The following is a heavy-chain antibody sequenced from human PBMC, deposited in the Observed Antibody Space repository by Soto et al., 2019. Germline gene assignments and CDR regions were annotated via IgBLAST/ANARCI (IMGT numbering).Heavy chain of an antibody. Sequence: ASVKVSCKASGYTFTIYAMHWVRQAPGQRLEWMGWINAGNGNTKYSQKFQGRVTITRDTSASTAYMELSSLRSEDTAVYYCARYSSGWTGPLDYWGQGTLVTASS. D-gene: IGHD6-19*01. CDR2: INAGNGNT. CDR3: ARYSSGWTGPLDY. J-gene: IGHJ4*02. CDR1: GYTFTIYA. V-gene: IGHV1-3*01.